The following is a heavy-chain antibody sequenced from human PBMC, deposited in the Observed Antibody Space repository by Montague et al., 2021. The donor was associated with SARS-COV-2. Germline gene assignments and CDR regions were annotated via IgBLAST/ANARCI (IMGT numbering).Heavy chain of an antibody. Sequence: SETLSLTCAVSGGSFSDYHWTWIRMSPGEGLEWIGHINYGGSTKYNPSLTRRVTISIDTSKNQFSLKLTSVTAAATAVYYCARGAPGYWGQGTLVTVSS. CDR1: GGSFSDYH. J-gene: IGHJ4*02. V-gene: IGHV4-34*01. CDR3: ARGAPGY. D-gene: IGHD1-1*01. CDR2: INYGGST.